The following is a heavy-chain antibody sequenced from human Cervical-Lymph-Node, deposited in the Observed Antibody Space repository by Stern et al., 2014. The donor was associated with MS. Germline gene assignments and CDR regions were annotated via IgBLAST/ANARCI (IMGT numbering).Heavy chain of an antibody. CDR3: ARDNDDNGMDV. CDR1: GDTFINFG. CDR2: FIPLFGTT. J-gene: IGHJ6*02. Sequence: VQLEESGADVKKPWSSVKVSCTASGDTFINFGISWVRQAPGQGLEWMGGFIPLFGTTEYAQKFQGRFTISADESATTVYMELSGLRSEDTAVYYCARDNDDNGMDVWGQGTTVTVTS. V-gene: IGHV1-69*01. D-gene: IGHD1-1*01.